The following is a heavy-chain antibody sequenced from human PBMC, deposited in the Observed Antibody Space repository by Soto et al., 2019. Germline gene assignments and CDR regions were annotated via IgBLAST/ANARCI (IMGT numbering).Heavy chain of an antibody. V-gene: IGHV3-23*01. CDR1: GFTFSSYA. CDR2: ISGSGGST. Sequence: EVQLLESGGGLVQPGGSLRLSCAASGFTFSSYAMSWVRQAPGKGLEWVSAISGSGGSTYYADSVKGRFTISRDNSKNTLYLQMNSLRAEDTAVYYCATPIGYSSSWYFPLPFDYWGQGTLVTVSS. D-gene: IGHD6-13*01. J-gene: IGHJ4*02. CDR3: ATPIGYSSSWYFPLPFDY.